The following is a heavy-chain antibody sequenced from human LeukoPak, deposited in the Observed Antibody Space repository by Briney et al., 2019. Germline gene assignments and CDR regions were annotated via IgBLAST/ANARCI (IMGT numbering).Heavy chain of an antibody. CDR3: AKASPSGGYGATFDY. D-gene: IGHD4-17*01. CDR1: GFTFDDYA. CDR2: ISWNSGSI. V-gene: IGHV3-9*01. J-gene: IGHJ4*02. Sequence: GGSLRLSCAASGFTFDDYAMHWVRQAPGKGLEWVSGISWNSGSIGYADPVKGRFTISRDNAKNSLYLQMNSLRAEDTALYYCAKASPSGGYGATFDYWGQGTLVTVSS.